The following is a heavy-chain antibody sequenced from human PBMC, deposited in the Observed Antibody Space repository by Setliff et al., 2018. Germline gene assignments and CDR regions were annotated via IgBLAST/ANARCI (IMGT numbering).Heavy chain of an antibody. CDR3: AAVGIDAGGGWFDP. Sequence: PSETLSLTCTVSGGFIRDYYWNWIRQSPGKGLEWIGYIYYRGTTNYNSSLKSRVTISIDMPKNQFSLKLSSATAADTAVYFCAAVGIDAGGGWFDPWGHGIPGTSPQ. D-gene: IGHD1-26*01. CDR2: IYYRGTT. CDR1: GGFIRDYY. V-gene: IGHV4-59*01. J-gene: IGHJ5*02.